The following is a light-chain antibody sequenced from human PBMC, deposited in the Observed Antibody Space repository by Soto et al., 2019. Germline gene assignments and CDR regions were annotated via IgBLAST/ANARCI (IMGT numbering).Light chain of an antibody. CDR1: QSISSW. J-gene: IGKJ3*01. V-gene: IGKV1-5*01. CDR2: DAS. Sequence: DIQMTQSPSTLSASVGDRVTITCRASQSISSWLAWYQQKPGKAPKLLIYDASSLESGVPSRFSGSGSGTEFTLTISSLQPDDFATYYCQQYNFFGPGTKVDIK. CDR3: QQYNF.